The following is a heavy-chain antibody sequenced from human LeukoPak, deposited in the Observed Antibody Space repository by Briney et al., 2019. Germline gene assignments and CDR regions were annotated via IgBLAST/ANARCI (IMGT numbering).Heavy chain of an antibody. CDR3: AKFRVVSTSRGVGLEY. J-gene: IGHJ4*02. V-gene: IGHV3-23*01. CDR2: ISGSGAST. Sequence: GGSLRLSCAASGFTFSSYAMSWVRQAPGKGLEWVSAISGSGASTYYADSVKGRFTISRDNSKNTLYLQMNSLRAEDTAVYYCAKFRVVSTSRGVGLEYWGQGTLVTVSS. CDR1: GFTFSSYA. D-gene: IGHD2-2*01.